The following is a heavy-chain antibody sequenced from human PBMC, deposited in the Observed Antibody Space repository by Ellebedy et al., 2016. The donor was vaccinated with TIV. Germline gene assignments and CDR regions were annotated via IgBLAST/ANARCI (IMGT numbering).Heavy chain of an antibody. Sequence: LSLTCAASGLTLGNNAMSWVRQTPGKGLEWVPGIGGDGRKHYADSVRGRFIISRDNFKNTLYLQMTSLRDEDTAVYYCAKDLHYWSANDFWGQGTLVTVSS. J-gene: IGHJ4*02. V-gene: IGHV3-23*01. CDR1: GLTLGNNA. D-gene: IGHD3-3*02. CDR3: AKDLHYWSANDF. CDR2: IGGDGRK.